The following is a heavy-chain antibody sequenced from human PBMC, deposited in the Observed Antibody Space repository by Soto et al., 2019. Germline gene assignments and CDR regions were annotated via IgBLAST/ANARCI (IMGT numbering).Heavy chain of an antibody. CDR1: GFTFSSCW. V-gene: IGHV3-74*01. D-gene: IGHD5-12*01. CDR2: VSSDGSST. J-gene: IGHJ4*02. CDR3: ARGLPNFSSFDS. Sequence: EVQLVESGGGLVQPGESLRLSCAASGFTFSSCWMHWIRQAPGKGLVWVARVSSDGSSTVYANSVTGRLTISRDNAKNTLYLQMNSLSDEDTAVYYCARGLPNFSSFDSWGQGTLVTVSS.